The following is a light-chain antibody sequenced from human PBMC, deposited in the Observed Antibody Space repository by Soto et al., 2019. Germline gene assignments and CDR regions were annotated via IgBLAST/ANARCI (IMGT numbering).Light chain of an antibody. CDR3: QSYDISLSVV. CDR1: SSNIGAGYD. Sequence: QSVLTQPPSVSGAPGQRVTISCTGSSSNIGAGYDVHWYHQLPGTAPKLLIYGNSNRPSGIPDRFSGSKSGPSASLAITGLQAEDEADYYCQSYDISLSVVFGGGTKLTVL. V-gene: IGLV1-40*01. CDR2: GNS. J-gene: IGLJ2*01.